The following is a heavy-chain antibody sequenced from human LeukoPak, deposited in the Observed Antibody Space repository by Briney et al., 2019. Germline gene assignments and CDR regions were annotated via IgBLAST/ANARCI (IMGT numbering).Heavy chain of an antibody. CDR3: AKLVYNNSPGDY. CDR2: ISGSGGYT. Sequence: GGSLRLSCAASGFTFSNYAMSWVRQAPGKGLEWVSTISGSGGYTYYVDSVKGRFTISRDNSKNTLYLQMNSLRAEDTAVFYCAKLVYNNSPGDYWGQGTQVTVSS. D-gene: IGHD2-8*01. J-gene: IGHJ4*02. V-gene: IGHV3-23*01. CDR1: GFTFSNYA.